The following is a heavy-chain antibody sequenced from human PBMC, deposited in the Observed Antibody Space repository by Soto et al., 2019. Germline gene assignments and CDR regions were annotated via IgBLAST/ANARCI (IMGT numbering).Heavy chain of an antibody. CDR2: IWYDGSNK. J-gene: IGHJ4*02. CDR3: ASWGRQQRYFDY. D-gene: IGHD3-16*01. Sequence: QVQLVESGGGVVQPGRSLRLSCAASGFTFSSYGMHWVRQAPGKGLEWVAVIWYDGSNKYYADSVKGRFTISRDNSKNTLYLQRNSLRAEDTAVYYCASWGRQQRYFDYWGQGTLVTVSS. V-gene: IGHV3-33*01. CDR1: GFTFSSYG.